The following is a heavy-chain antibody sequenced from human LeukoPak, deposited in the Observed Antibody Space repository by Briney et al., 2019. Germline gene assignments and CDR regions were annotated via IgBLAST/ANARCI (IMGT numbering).Heavy chain of an antibody. CDR3: AKDKATTVTLFDAFDI. CDR2: ISWNSGSI. V-gene: IGHV3-9*01. D-gene: IGHD4-17*01. J-gene: IGHJ3*02. CDR1: GFTFDDYA. Sequence: EAGGSLRLSCAASGFTFDDYAMHWVRQAPGKGLEWVSGISWNSGSIGYADSVKGRFTISRDNAKNSLYLQMNSLRAEDTALYYCAKDKATTVTLFDAFDIWGQGTMVTVSS.